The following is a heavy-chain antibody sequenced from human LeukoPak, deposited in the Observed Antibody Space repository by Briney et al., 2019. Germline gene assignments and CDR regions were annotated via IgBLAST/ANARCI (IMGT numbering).Heavy chain of an antibody. J-gene: IGHJ3*02. CDR2: IYHSGST. CDR3: ARPSIAVAGTGAFDI. V-gene: IGHV4-38-2*01. CDR1: GYSISSGYY. Sequence: SETLSLTCAVSGYSISSGYYWGWIRQPPGKGLEWIGSIYHSGSTYYNPSLKSRVTISVDTSKNQFSLKLSSVTAADTAVYYCARPSIAVAGTGAFDIWGQGTMVTVSS. D-gene: IGHD6-19*01.